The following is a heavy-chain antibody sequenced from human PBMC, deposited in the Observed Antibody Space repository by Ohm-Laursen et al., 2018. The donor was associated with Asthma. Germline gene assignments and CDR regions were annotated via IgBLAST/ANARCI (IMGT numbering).Heavy chain of an antibody. CDR1: GYTFTGYY. Sequence: ASVKVSCKSSGYTFTGYYMHWVRQAPGQGLEWMGWINPNSGGTNYAQKFQGWVTMTRDTSISTAYMELSRLRSDDTAVYYCARGGSYGSGSVGYWGQGTLVTVSS. D-gene: IGHD3-10*01. V-gene: IGHV1-2*04. CDR2: INPNSGGT. CDR3: ARGGSYGSGSVGY. J-gene: IGHJ4*02.